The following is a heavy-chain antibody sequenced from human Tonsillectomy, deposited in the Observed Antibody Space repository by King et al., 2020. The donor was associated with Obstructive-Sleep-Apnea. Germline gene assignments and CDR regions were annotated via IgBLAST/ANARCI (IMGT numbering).Heavy chain of an antibody. V-gene: IGHV4-34*01. Sequence: VQLQQWGAGLLKPSETLSLTCAVYGGSFSGYYWSWIRQPPGKGLEWIGEINHSGSTNYNPSLKSRVTISVDTSKNQFSLKLRSVTAADTAVYYCARGTTRGVIISPVDYWGQGTLVTVSS. CDR1: GGSFSGYY. CDR2: INHSGST. CDR3: ARGTTRGVIISPVDY. J-gene: IGHJ4*02. D-gene: IGHD3-10*01.